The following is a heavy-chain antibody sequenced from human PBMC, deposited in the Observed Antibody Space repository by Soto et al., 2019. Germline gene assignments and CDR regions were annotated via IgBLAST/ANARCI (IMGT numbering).Heavy chain of an antibody. CDR2: IYYSGST. V-gene: IGHV4-59*08. CDR3: ASTSTMVRGLYYYYHGMHV. Sequence: SETRSLACSVSGGSISSYYWSWIRQPPGKGLEWIGYIYYSGSTNYNPSLKSRVTISVDTSKNQFSLKLSSVTAADTAVSYCASTSTMVRGLYYYYHGMHVWGQGTTVPVS. J-gene: IGHJ6*02. D-gene: IGHD3-10*01. CDR1: GGSISSYY.